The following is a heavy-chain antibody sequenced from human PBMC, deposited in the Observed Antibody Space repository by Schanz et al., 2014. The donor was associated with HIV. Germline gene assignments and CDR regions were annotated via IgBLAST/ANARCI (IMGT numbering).Heavy chain of an antibody. D-gene: IGHD3-10*01. J-gene: IGHJ3*02. CDR2: IWYDGSNE. CDR1: GFIFSSYA. V-gene: IGHV3-33*01. CDR3: ARVGGWGAFDI. Sequence: QVQLVESGGGVVQPGRSLRLSCAASGFIFSSYAMHWVRQAPGRGLEWVAVIWYDGSNECYADSVKGRFTISRDNSKNTLYLQMNSLRAEDTAVYFCARVGGWGAFDIWGQGTMVAVSS.